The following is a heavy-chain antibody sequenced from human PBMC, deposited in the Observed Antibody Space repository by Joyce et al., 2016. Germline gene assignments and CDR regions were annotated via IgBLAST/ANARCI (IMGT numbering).Heavy chain of an antibody. D-gene: IGHD3-10*01. CDR3: ARELTYYYGSGSYYQSYYFDY. J-gene: IGHJ4*02. V-gene: IGHV3-21*01. CDR1: GFTFSSYS. Sequence: EVQLVESGGGLVKPGGSLRLSCAASGFTFSSYSMNWVRQAPGKGLEWVSSISSSSSYIYYADSVKGRFTISRDNAKNSLYLQMNSLRAEDTAVYYCARELTYYYGSGSYYQSYYFDYWGQGTLVTVSS. CDR2: ISSSSSYI.